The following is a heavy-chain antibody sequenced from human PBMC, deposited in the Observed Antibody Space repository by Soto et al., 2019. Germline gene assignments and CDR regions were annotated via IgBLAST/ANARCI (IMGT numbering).Heavy chain of an antibody. CDR3: ARQGWWLLRGGGGDFDY. V-gene: IGHV4-39*01. J-gene: IGHJ4*02. CDR1: GGSISSSSYY. Sequence: SETLSLTCTVSGGSISSSSYYWGWIRQPPGKGLEWIGSIYYSGSTYYNPSLKSRVTISVDTSKNQFSLKLSSVTAADTAVYYCARQGWWLLRGGGGDFDYWGQGTLVTVSS. CDR2: IYYSGST. D-gene: IGHD2-15*01.